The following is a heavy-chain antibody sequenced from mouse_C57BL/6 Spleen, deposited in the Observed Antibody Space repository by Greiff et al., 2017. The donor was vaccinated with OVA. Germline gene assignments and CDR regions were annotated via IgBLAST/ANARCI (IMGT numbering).Heavy chain of an antibody. Sequence: EVQLQQSGPELVKPGASVKIPCKASGYTFTDYNMDWVKQSHGKSLEWIGDINPNNGGTIYNQKFKGKATLTVDKSSSTAYMELRSLTSEDTAVYYCARRGVYYGNYVSYWYFDVWGTGTTVTVSS. CDR3: ARRGVYYGNYVSYWYFDV. CDR2: INPNNGGT. D-gene: IGHD2-1*01. CDR1: GYTFTDYN. J-gene: IGHJ1*03. V-gene: IGHV1-18*01.